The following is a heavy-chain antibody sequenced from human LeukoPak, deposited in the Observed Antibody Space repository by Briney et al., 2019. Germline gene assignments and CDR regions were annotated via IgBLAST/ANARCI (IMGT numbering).Heavy chain of an antibody. D-gene: IGHD3-22*01. CDR3: ARTAGVERTSYYDNSGYTLFDH. V-gene: IGHV1-2*02. CDR2: INPNSGGT. Sequence: GASVTVSCKASGYTFTNYYIHWVRQAPGQGLQWMGWINPNSGGTNYAQKFQGRVTMTRDMSISTAYMELSTLRSDDTAMYYCARTAGVERTSYYDNSGYTLFDHWGQGTLVTVSS. J-gene: IGHJ4*02. CDR1: GYTFTNYY.